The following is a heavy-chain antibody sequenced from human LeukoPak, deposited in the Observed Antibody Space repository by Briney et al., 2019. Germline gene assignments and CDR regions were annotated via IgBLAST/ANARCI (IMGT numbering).Heavy chain of an antibody. CDR3: ARAGAGATVFY. V-gene: IGHV1-18*01. J-gene: IGHJ4*02. CDR2: ISAYNGNT. CDR1: GSTFTHYD. Sequence: ASLKVSCKAAGSTFTHYDVTWVRQSPGQGREWMGRISAYNGNTNYAQKLQGRVTMTTDTSTSTAYMELRGLRSDDTAVYFCARAGAGATVFYWGQGTLVTVSS. D-gene: IGHD5-12*01.